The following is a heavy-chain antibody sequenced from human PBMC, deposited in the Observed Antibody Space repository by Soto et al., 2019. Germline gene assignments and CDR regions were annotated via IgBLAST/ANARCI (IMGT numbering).Heavy chain of an antibody. V-gene: IGHV1-3*01. CDR2: INAGNGNT. CDR3: ARALLLWFGDLPDYHDY. CDR1: GYTFTSYG. J-gene: IGHJ4*02. D-gene: IGHD3-10*01. Sequence: ASVKVSCKASGYTFTSYGMHWVRQAPGQRLEWMGWINAGNGNTKYSQKFQGRVTITRDTSASTAYMELSSLRSEDTAVYYCARALLLWFGDLPDYHDYRSRRTLVTGSS.